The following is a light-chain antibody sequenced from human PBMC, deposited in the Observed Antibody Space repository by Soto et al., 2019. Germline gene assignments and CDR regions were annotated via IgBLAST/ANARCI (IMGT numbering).Light chain of an antibody. V-gene: IGLV8-61*01. CDR1: SGSVSTSYY. CDR3: VLRTATGVSV. CDR2: NTN. Sequence: QTVVTQEPSFSVSPGGTVTLTCGLSSGSVSTSYYPSWYQQTPGQSPRTLIYNTNSRSSGVPDRFSGSILGSKAALTITGAQTDDEFDYYCVLRTATGVSVFGGGTKVTV. J-gene: IGLJ2*01.